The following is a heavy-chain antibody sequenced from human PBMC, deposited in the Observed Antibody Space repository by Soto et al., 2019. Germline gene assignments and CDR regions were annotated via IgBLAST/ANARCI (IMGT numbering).Heavy chain of an antibody. CDR2: IWYDGSNK. Sequence: QVQLVESGGGVVQPGRSLRLSCAASGFTFSSYGMHWVRQAPGKGLEWVAVIWYDGSNKYYADSVKGRFTISRDNSKNTLYLQMNSLRAEDTAVYYCARDMGLENYFDYWGQGTLVTVSS. D-gene: IGHD1-1*01. V-gene: IGHV3-33*01. CDR3: ARDMGLENYFDY. CDR1: GFTFSSYG. J-gene: IGHJ4*02.